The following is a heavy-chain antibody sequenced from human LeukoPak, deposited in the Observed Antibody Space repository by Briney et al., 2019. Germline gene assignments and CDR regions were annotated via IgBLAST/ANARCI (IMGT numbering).Heavy chain of an antibody. Sequence: PSGTLSLTCAVYGGSFSGYYWSWIRQPPGKGLEWIGEINHSGSTNYNPSLKSRVTISVDTSKNQFSLKLSSATAADTAVYYCARGGVRSSSWYRYWGQGTLVTVSS. J-gene: IGHJ4*02. V-gene: IGHV4-34*01. D-gene: IGHD6-13*01. CDR3: ARGGVRSSSWYRY. CDR2: INHSGST. CDR1: GGSFSGYY.